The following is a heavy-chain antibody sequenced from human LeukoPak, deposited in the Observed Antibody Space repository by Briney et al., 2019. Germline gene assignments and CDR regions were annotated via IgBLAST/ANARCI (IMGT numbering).Heavy chain of an antibody. V-gene: IGHV1-69*01. J-gene: IGHJ5*02. D-gene: IGHD2-21*01. CDR2: IIPIFGTA. CDR1: GGTFSSYA. CDR3: ASHFGGFDWFDP. Sequence: ASVKVSCKASGGTFSSYAISWVRQAPGQGLEWMGGIIPIFGTANYAQKFQGRVTITADESTSTAYMELSSLRSEDTAVYYCASHFGGFDWFDPWGQGTLVTVSS.